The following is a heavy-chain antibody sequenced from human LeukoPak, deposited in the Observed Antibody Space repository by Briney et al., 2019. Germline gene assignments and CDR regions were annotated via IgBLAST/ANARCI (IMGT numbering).Heavy chain of an antibody. CDR1: GFTFRYYS. CDR3: ARVQGGSGPLFDS. Sequence: GGSLRLSCVTSGFTFRYYSVTWVRQAPGKGLEWVSYIDSSSSTLYYADSVRGRFTISRDNAKNSLYLQMNSLRAEDTAVYFCARVQGGSGPLFDSWGQGILVTVSS. CDR2: IDSSSSTL. V-gene: IGHV3-48*01. J-gene: IGHJ4*02. D-gene: IGHD3-10*01.